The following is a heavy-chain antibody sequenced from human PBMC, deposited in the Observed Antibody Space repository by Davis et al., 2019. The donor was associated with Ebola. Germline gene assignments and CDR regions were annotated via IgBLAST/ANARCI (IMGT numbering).Heavy chain of an antibody. J-gene: IGHJ6*02. V-gene: IGHV1-69*05. CDR3: ARQDGDGYYYYGMDV. Sequence: AASVKVSCKASGGTFSSYAISWVRQAPGQGLEWMGGIIPIFGTANYAQKLQGRVTMTTDTSTSTAYMELRSLRSEDTAVYYCARQDGDGYYYYGMDVWGQGTTVTVSS. D-gene: IGHD4-17*01. CDR2: IIPIFGTA. CDR1: GGTFSSYA.